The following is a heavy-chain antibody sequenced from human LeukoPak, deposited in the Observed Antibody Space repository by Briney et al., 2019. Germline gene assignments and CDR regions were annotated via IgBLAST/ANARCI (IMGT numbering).Heavy chain of an antibody. CDR1: GGSISSSSYY. CDR2: IYYSGST. CDR3: ARRYSSSWYKPYYYYYYMDV. D-gene: IGHD6-13*01. J-gene: IGHJ6*03. V-gene: IGHV4-39*07. Sequence: SETLSLTCTVSGGSISSSSYYWGWIRQPPGKGLEWIGSIYYSGSTYYNPSLKSRVTISVDTSKNQFSLKLSSVTAADTAVYYCARRYSSSWYKPYYYYYYMDVWGKGTTVTVSS.